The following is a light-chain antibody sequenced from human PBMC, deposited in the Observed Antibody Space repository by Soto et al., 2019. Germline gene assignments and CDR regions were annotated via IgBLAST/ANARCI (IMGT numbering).Light chain of an antibody. CDR2: AAS. V-gene: IGKV1-12*01. Sequence: DIQLTQSPSSVSASVGDRVTITCRASQDINNWLAWYRQQPGRAPQLLIFAASSLQSGVPSRFSGSGSGADFTLTISGLQPEDFGTYYCQQANSFPLTFGPGTTV. J-gene: IGKJ3*01. CDR3: QQANSFPLT. CDR1: QDINNW.